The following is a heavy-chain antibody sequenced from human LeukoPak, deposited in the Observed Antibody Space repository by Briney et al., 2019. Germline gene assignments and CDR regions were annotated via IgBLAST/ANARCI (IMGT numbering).Heavy chain of an antibody. CDR2: IYYSGST. V-gene: IGHV4-31*03. Sequence: SQTLSLTCSVSGGSISSDGYYWSWIRQHPGKGLEWIGYIYYSGSTHYNPSLKSRVTMSVDTSKNQFSLKLSSVTAADTAVYYCARVPGYCSSGSCYFFDYWGQGTLVTVSS. D-gene: IGHD2-15*01. CDR1: GGSISSDGYY. CDR3: ARVPGYCSSGSCYFFDY. J-gene: IGHJ4*02.